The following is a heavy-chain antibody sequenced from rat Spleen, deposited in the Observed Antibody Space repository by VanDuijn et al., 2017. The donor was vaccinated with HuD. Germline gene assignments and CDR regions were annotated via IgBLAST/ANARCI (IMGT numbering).Heavy chain of an antibody. CDR3: TRGGDY. Sequence: EVQLVESGGGLVQPGRSLKISCAASGFTFSNYGLAWVRQAPTKGREWVATISYDGRGTYYRDSVKRRFTISRDNAKSTLYLQMDSLRSEDTATYYCTRGGDYWGQGVMVTVSS. V-gene: IGHV5-29*01. CDR1: GFTFSNYG. CDR2: ISYDGRGT. J-gene: IGHJ2*01.